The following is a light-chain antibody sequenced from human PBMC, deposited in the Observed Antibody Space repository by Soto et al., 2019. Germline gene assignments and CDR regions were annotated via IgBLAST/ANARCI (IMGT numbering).Light chain of an antibody. J-gene: IGLJ3*02. Sequence: QSALTQPPSGSGSPGQSVTISCTGTSSDVGNYNYVSWYQQHPGKAPKLMIYEVTKRPSGVPDRFSGSKSGNTASLTVSGLQAEDEADYYCSSYAGSKTLFGGGTKLTVL. CDR3: SSYAGSKTL. CDR1: SSDVGNYNY. V-gene: IGLV2-8*01. CDR2: EVT.